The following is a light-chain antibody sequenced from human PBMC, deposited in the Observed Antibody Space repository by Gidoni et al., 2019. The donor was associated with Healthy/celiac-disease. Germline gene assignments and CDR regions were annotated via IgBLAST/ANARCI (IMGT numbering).Light chain of an antibody. Sequence: QSALTQPASVSGSPGPSIPISCTGTSSDVGGYNYVSWYQQHPGKAPKLMIYEVTNRPSGVSNRFSGSKSGNTASLTSSGLQAEDEADYYCSSFTSTITPVVFGGGTKLTVL. CDR2: EVT. J-gene: IGLJ2*01. CDR1: SSDVGGYNY. CDR3: SSFTSTITPVV. V-gene: IGLV2-14*01.